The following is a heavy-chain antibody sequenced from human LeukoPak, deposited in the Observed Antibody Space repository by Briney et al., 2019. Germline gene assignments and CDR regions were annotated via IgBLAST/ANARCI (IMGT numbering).Heavy chain of an antibody. CDR1: GGSISSYY. D-gene: IGHD3-9*01. CDR2: IYYSEST. CDR3: ARGWAYYDILTGYRNPYYYGMDV. V-gene: IGHV4-59*01. J-gene: IGHJ6*02. Sequence: SETLSLTCTVSGGSISSYYWSWIRQPPGNGLEWIGYIYYSESTNYNPSLKSRVTISVDTSKNQFSLKLSSVTAADTAVYYCARGWAYYDILTGYRNPYYYGMDVWGQGTTVTVSS.